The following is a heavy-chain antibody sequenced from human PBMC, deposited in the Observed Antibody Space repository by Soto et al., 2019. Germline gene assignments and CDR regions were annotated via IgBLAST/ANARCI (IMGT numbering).Heavy chain of an antibody. CDR3: ARETYSSSWSFYYYYGMDV. D-gene: IGHD6-13*01. V-gene: IGHV3-7*05. Sequence: EVQLVESGGGLAQPGGSLRLPCVASGFTFSSHWMSWVRQAPGKGLEWVANIKQDGSEKYYVDSVKGRFTISRDNAKNSLYLQMNDLRAEDTAVYYCARETYSSSWSFYYYYGMDVWGQGTTVTGSS. CDR2: IKQDGSEK. J-gene: IGHJ6*02. CDR1: GFTFSSHW.